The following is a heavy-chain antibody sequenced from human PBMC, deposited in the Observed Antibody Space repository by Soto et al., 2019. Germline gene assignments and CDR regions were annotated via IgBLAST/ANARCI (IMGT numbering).Heavy chain of an antibody. Sequence: PGGSLRLSCAASGFPFSSYAMTWVRQAPGKGLEWVSAIGTAGDTYYPGSVKGRFTISRENAKNSLYLQMNSLRAGDTAVYYCARGRNYDGAFDIWGQGTMVTVSS. D-gene: IGHD3-22*01. CDR1: GFPFSSYA. V-gene: IGHV3-13*01. CDR3: ARGRNYDGAFDI. J-gene: IGHJ3*02. CDR2: IGTAGDT.